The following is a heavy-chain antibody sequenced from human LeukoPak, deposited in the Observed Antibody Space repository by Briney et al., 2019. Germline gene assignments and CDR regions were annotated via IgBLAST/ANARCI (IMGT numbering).Heavy chain of an antibody. D-gene: IGHD3-9*01. CDR3: ARDVNYDILTGYYGMDV. CDR1: GGSVSSGSYY. J-gene: IGHJ6*04. Sequence: SETLSLTCTVSGGSVSSGSYYWSWIRQPLGKGLEWIGYIYYSGSTNYNPSLKSRVTISVDTSKNQFSLKLSSVTAADTAVYYCARDVNYDILTGYYGMDVWGKGTTVTVSS. V-gene: IGHV4-61*01. CDR2: IYYSGST.